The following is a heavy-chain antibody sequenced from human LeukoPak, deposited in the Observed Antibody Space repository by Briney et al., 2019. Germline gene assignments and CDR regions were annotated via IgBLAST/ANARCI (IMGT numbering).Heavy chain of an antibody. V-gene: IGHV4-34*01. CDR1: GGSFSGYY. CDR3: AGHHPRNTVDF. CDR2: INHSGST. Sequence: SETLSLTCAVYGGSFSGYYWSWIRQPPGKGLEWIGEINHSGSTNYNPSLKSPVTISVDTSKNQFSLKLSSVTAADTAVYYCAGHHPRNTVDFWGQGTLVTVSS. J-gene: IGHJ4*02. D-gene: IGHD2/OR15-2a*01.